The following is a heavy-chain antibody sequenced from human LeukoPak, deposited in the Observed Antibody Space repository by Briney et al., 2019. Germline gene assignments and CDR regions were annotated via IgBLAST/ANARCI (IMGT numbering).Heavy chain of an antibody. CDR2: ISAYNGNT. CDR1: GYTFTSYD. D-gene: IGHD6-19*01. J-gene: IGHJ4*02. V-gene: IGHV1-18*01. Sequence: EASVKVSCKASGYTFTSYDINWVRQATGQGLEWMGWISAYNGNTNYAQKLQGRVTMTTDTSTSTAYMELRSLRSDDTAVYYCARIAVAGTKTYYFDYWGQGTLVTVSS. CDR3: ARIAVAGTKTYYFDY.